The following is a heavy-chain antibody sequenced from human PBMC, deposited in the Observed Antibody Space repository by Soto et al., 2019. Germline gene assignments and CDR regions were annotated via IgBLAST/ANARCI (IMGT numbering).Heavy chain of an antibody. D-gene: IGHD2-15*01. J-gene: IGHJ4*02. CDR3: AKKSQNIVVVVAATGTLFDY. Sequence: EVQLLESGGGLVQPGGSLRLSCAASGFTFSSYAMSWVRQAPGKGLEWVSAISGRGGSTYYADSVKGRFTISRDNSKNTLYLQMNSLRAEDTAVYYCAKKSQNIVVVVAATGTLFDYWGQGTLVTVSS. CDR1: GFTFSSYA. CDR2: ISGRGGST. V-gene: IGHV3-23*01.